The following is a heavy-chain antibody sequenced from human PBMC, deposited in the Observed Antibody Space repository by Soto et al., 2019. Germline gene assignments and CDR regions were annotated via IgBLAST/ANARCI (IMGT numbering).Heavy chain of an antibody. Sequence: EVQLVESGGGLVQPGGSLRLSCAASGFTVSSHYMSWVRQAPGKGLEWVSVIYSGGSTYYADYVKGRFTISRHNSKNTLYLQMNSLRAEDTGVYYCARNHYYCYYMDVWGKGTTVTVSS. CDR1: GFTVSSHY. V-gene: IGHV3-53*04. CDR2: IYSGGST. CDR3: ARNHYYCYYMDV. J-gene: IGHJ6*03.